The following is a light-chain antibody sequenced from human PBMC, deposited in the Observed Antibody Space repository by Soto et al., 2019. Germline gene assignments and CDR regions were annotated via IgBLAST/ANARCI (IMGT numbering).Light chain of an antibody. CDR1: QTIRSNY. V-gene: IGKV3-20*01. CDR3: QQYGSSPCA. Sequence: ETVLTQSPGTLSLSPGERATLSCRASQTIRSNYLAWYRQTPGQAPRLLIYGASNRATGIADRFSGSGSRPDFTLIISRLEPEDFALYYCQQYGSSPCAFGQGTKVEIK. CDR2: GAS. J-gene: IGKJ1*01.